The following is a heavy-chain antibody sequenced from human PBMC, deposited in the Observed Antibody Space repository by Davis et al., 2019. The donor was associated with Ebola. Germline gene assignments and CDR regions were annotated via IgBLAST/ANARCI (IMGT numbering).Heavy chain of an antibody. J-gene: IGHJ6*02. V-gene: IGHV3-23*01. CDR2: ISHNVNST. Sequence: PGGSLRLSCAASGFTFSTYAMSWVRQVPGKGLEWVSAISHNVNSTYYSDSVKGRFSISRDNSKNILSLQMNSLRAEDRAVYYCAKSRRLYFYYGIDVWGQGTTVTVSS. CDR1: GFTFSTYA. CDR3: AKSRRLYFYYGIDV.